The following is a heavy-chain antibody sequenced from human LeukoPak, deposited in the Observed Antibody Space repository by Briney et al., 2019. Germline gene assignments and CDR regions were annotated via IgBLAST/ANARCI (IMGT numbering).Heavy chain of an antibody. CDR3: ARVVTAAGPGYYYMDV. CDR2: IYTSGST. J-gene: IGHJ6*03. D-gene: IGHD6-13*01. Sequence: SETLSLTCTVSGGSISSGSYYWSWIRQPAGKGLEWIGRIYTSGSTNYNPSLKSRVTISVDTSKNQFSLKLSSVTAADTAVYYCARVVTAAGPGYYYMDVWGKGTTVTISS. CDR1: GGSISSGSYY. V-gene: IGHV4-61*02.